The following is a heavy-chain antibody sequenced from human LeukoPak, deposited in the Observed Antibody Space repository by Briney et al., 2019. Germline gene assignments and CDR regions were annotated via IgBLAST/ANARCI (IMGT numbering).Heavy chain of an antibody. CDR1: GFTFSSYS. Sequence: GGSLRLSCAASGFTFSSYSMNWVSQAPGKGLEWVSYMSSSSSTIYYTDSVKGRFTISRDNAKNSLYLQMISLRAEDTAVYYCARGGGSYYYGMDVWGQGTTVTVSS. V-gene: IGHV3-48*01. CDR2: MSSSSSTI. CDR3: ARGGGSYYYGMDV. J-gene: IGHJ6*02. D-gene: IGHD1-26*01.